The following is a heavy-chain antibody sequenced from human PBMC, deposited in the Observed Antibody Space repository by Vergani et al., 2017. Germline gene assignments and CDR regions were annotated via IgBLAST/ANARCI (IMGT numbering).Heavy chain of an antibody. V-gene: IGHV4-34*01. CDR3: AGGRGLPRKWFDS. Sequence: QVQLQQWGAGLLKPSETLSLTCAVYGGSFSGYYWSWIRQPPGKGLEWIGEIKHSGSTNYNPSLKRRVTMSVGTSKIQFSMRLSSVTAADTAVCYCAGGRGLPRKWFDSWGQGTLVTVSS. CDR2: IKHSGST. CDR1: GGSFSGYY. D-gene: IGHD2-15*01. J-gene: IGHJ5*01.